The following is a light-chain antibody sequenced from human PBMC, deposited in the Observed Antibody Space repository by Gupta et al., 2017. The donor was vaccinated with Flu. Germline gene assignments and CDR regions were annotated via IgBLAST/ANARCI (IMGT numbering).Light chain of an antibody. CDR3: SSYTDISSRKVI. J-gene: IGLJ2*01. Sequence: QSALTHPASVSGSPGPSITISCTGTSTDVGRHDYVSWYQQHPGKVPKVIIYEVTNRPSGVSNRFSGSKSGNTASPTISGLQAEDEADYYCSSYTDISSRKVIFGGGTKLTGL. CDR2: EVT. V-gene: IGLV2-14*01. CDR1: STDVGRHDY.